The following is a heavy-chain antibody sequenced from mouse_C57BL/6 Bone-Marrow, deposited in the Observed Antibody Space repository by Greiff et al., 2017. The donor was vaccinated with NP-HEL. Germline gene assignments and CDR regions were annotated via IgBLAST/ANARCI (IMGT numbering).Heavy chain of an antibody. CDR1: GFTFSSYG. V-gene: IGHV5-6*01. D-gene: IGHD2-1*01. CDR2: ISSGGSYT. J-gene: IGHJ4*01. CDR3: ARQVYPYYYAMDY. Sequence: EVQGVESGGDLVKPGGSLKLSCAASGFTFSSYGMSWVRQTPDKRLEWVATISSGGSYTYYPDSVKGRFTISRDNAKNTLYLQMSSLKSEDTAMYYCARQVYPYYYAMDYWGQGTSVTVSS.